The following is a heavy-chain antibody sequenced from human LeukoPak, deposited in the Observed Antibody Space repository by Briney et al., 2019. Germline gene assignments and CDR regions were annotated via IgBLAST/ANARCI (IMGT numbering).Heavy chain of an antibody. Sequence: GGSLRLSCAASGFTFSSYSMNWVRQAPGKGLEWVSSISSSSSYIYYADSVKGRFTISRDNAKNSLYLQMNSLRAEDTAVYYCAIIYTAMDPYYFDYWGQGTLVTVSS. CDR2: ISSSSSYI. J-gene: IGHJ4*02. D-gene: IGHD5-18*01. CDR1: GFTFSSYS. V-gene: IGHV3-21*01. CDR3: AIIYTAMDPYYFDY.